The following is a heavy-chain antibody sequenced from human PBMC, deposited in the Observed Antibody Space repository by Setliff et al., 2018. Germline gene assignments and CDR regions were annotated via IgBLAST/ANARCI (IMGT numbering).Heavy chain of an antibody. CDR3: AREGSSGYFVDY. CDR1: GGSISSSSYY. D-gene: IGHD3-22*01. CDR2: IYYSGST. V-gene: IGHV4-39*07. J-gene: IGHJ4*02. Sequence: PSETLSLTCTVSGGSISSSSYYWGWIRQPPGKGLEWIGSIYYSGSTNYNPSLKSRVTISVDTSKNQFSLKLSSVTAADTAVYYCAREGSSGYFVDYWGQGTLVTVSS.